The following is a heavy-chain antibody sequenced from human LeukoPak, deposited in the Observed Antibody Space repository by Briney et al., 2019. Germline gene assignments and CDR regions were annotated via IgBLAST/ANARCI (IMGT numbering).Heavy chain of an antibody. Sequence: GASVKVSCKASGYTFTSYGISWVRQAPGQGLEWMGWIGAYNGNTNYAQKLQGRVTMTTDTSTSTAYMELRSLRSDDTAVYYCARVRVRGGYRGYSGYDFDYWGQGTLVTVSS. J-gene: IGHJ4*02. CDR1: GYTFTSYG. CDR3: ARVRVRGGYRGYSGYDFDY. CDR2: IGAYNGNT. V-gene: IGHV1-18*01. D-gene: IGHD5-12*01.